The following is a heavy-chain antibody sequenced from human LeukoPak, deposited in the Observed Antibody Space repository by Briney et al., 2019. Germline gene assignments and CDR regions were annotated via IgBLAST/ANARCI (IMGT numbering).Heavy chain of an antibody. CDR1: GFTFSSYA. D-gene: IGHD2-2*01. CDR2: ISGSGGST. J-gene: IGHJ4*02. Sequence: PGGSLRLSCAASGFTFSSYAMSWVRQAPGKGLEWVSAISGSGGSTYYADSVKGRFTIFRDNSKNTLYLQMNSLRAEDTAVYYCALDREYQLPRDDYWGQGTLVTVSS. CDR3: ALDREYQLPRDDY. V-gene: IGHV3-23*01.